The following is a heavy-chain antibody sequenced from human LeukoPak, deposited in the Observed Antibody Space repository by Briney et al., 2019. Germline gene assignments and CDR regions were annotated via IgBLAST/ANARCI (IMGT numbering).Heavy chain of an antibody. CDR2: MNPNSGNT. CDR3: ARALSGSYHFYYFDY. V-gene: IGHV1-8*03. J-gene: IGHJ4*02. D-gene: IGHD1-26*01. Sequence: EASVKVSCKASGYTFTSYDINWVRQATGQGLEWMGWMNPNSGNTGYAQKFRGRVTITRNTSISTAYMELSSLRPEDTAVYYCARALSGSYHFYYFDYWGQGTLVTVSS. CDR1: GYTFTSYD.